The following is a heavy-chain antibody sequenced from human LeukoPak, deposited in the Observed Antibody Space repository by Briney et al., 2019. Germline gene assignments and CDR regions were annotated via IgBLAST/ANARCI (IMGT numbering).Heavy chain of an antibody. J-gene: IGHJ4*02. CDR1: GFTVSSNY. V-gene: IGHV5-51*01. CDR2: IYPGDSDT. Sequence: GGSLRLSCAASGFTVSSNYMSWVRQAPGKGLEWMGIIYPGDSDTRYSPSFQGQVTISADKSISTTYLQWSSLKASDTAMYYCARLPPGGYGDYVFTFFDYWGQGTLVTVSS. D-gene: IGHD4-17*01. CDR3: ARLPPGGYGDYVFTFFDY.